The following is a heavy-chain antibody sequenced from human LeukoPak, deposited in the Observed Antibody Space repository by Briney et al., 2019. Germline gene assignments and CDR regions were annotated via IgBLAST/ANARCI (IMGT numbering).Heavy chain of an antibody. Sequence: PSETLSLTCTVSVDSISSYYWSWIRQPPGKGLEWIGYIHYSGTTNYNPSLESRVTISVDTSKNQFSLRLTSVTAADTAVYYCAGSIVATFYFDYWGQGNLVTVSS. J-gene: IGHJ4*02. CDR3: AGSIVATFYFDY. V-gene: IGHV4-59*01. CDR2: IHYSGTT. D-gene: IGHD5-12*01. CDR1: VDSISSYY.